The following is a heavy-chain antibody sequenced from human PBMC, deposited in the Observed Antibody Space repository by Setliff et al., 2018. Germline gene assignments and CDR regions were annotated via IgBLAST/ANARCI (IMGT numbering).Heavy chain of an antibody. J-gene: IGHJ3*02. V-gene: IGHV3-72*01. Sequence: GGSLRLSCAASGFTFSDHYMDWVRQAPGKGLEWVGRTRNKANSYTTEYAASVKGRFTISRDDSKNSLYLQMNSLRAEDTAVYYCAKTLWELPTKGGDAFDIWGQGTMVTVSS. CDR2: TRNKANSYTT. CDR3: AKTLWELPTKGGDAFDI. D-gene: IGHD1-26*01. CDR1: GFTFSDHY.